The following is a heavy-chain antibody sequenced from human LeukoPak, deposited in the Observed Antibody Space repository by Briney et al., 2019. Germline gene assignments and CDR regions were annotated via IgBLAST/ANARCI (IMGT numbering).Heavy chain of an antibody. CDR1: GFTFSSYA. D-gene: IGHD3-22*01. Sequence: SGGSLRLSCAASGFTFSSYAMSWVRQAPGKGLEWVGRIKSKTDGGTTDYAAPVKGRFTISRDDSKNTLYLQMNSLKTEDTAVYYCTTRAGYYDSSGYGTQDWGQGTLVTVSS. V-gene: IGHV3-15*01. CDR2: IKSKTDGGTT. J-gene: IGHJ4*02. CDR3: TTRAGYYDSSGYGTQD.